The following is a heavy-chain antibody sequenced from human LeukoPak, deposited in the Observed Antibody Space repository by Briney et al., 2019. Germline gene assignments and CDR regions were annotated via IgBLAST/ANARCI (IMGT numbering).Heavy chain of an antibody. V-gene: IGHV3-30*04. J-gene: IGHJ5*02. Sequence: GGSLRLSCAASGFTFTRHSIHWVRQAPGKGLEWVAFISSDESNRYYADSVRGRFSISRDNSKNTVYLQLAGLTPDDTALYYCVRVRPPSRTLLPNLDPWGQGTLVIVSS. D-gene: IGHD3-10*01. CDR1: GFTFTRHS. CDR3: VRVRPPSRTLLPNLDP. CDR2: ISSDESNR.